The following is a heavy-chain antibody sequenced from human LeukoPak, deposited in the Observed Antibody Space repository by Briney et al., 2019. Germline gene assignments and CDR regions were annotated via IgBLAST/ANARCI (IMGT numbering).Heavy chain of an antibody. D-gene: IGHD5-18*01. CDR2: VDDSGST. CDR1: GGSIRPYY. Sequence: SETLSLTCTVSGGSIRPYYWSWIRQPPGKGLQWIGYVDDSGSTNYNPSLKSRVTISIDTSKNQFSLKLSSVTAADTAVYYCARGRLWTWDYWGQGTLVTVSS. V-gene: IGHV4-59*08. J-gene: IGHJ4*02. CDR3: ARGRLWTWDY.